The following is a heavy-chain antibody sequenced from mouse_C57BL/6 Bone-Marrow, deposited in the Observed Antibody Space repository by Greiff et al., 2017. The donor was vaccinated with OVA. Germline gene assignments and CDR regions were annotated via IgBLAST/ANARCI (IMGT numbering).Heavy chain of an antibody. D-gene: IGHD1-1*01. V-gene: IGHV14-4*01. CDR1: GFNIKDDY. Sequence: EVQLQQSGAELVRPWASVKLSCTASGFNIKDDYMHWVKQRPEQGLEWIGWIDPENGDTEYASKFQGKATITADTSSNTAYLQLSSLTSEDTAVYYCTTWYYGSSHWYFDVWGTGTTVTVSS. CDR2: IDPENGDT. CDR3: TTWYYGSSHWYFDV. J-gene: IGHJ1*03.